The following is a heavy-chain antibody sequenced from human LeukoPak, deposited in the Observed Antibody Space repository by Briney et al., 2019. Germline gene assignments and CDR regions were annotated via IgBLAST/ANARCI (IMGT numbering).Heavy chain of an antibody. CDR3: AREVGYDSVSSGYYQSPFIDY. CDR2: IYYRGST. Sequence: SETLSLTCTVSGGSISSSSYYWGWVRQPPGKGLEWIGSIYYRGSTYYNPSLKSRVTMSVDTSKNQLSLKLSSVTAADTAVYYCAREVGYDSVSSGYYQSPFIDYWGQGTLVTVSS. D-gene: IGHD3-22*01. J-gene: IGHJ4*02. V-gene: IGHV4-39*07. CDR1: GGSISSSSYY.